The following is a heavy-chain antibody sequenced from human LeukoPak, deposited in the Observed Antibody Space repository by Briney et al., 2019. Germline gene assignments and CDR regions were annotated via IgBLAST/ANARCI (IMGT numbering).Heavy chain of an antibody. V-gene: IGHV3-53*01. D-gene: IGHD3-22*01. J-gene: IGHJ4*02. CDR1: GFTVSSNY. Sequence: GGSLRLSCAASGFTVSSNYMSRVREAPGKGLEWVLVIYSGGSTYYADSVKGRFTISRDISKNTLYLQMNSLRAEDTAVYYCAGATFDYYDSSGYYDYWGQGTLATVSS. CDR3: AGATFDYYDSSGYYDY. CDR2: IYSGGST.